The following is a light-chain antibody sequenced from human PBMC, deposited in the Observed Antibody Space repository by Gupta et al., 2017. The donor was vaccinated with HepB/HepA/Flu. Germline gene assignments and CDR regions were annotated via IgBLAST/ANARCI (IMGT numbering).Light chain of an antibody. CDR3: QQYNSYSPA. CDR1: QSISSW. V-gene: IGKV1-5*03. CDR2: KAS. Sequence: DSQLTQSTSTMSASVGDRVTITCRASQSISSWLAWYQQKPGKAPKLLISKASSLESGVPSRFSGSGSGTGFTLTISRPQPDDFAPYYSQQYNSYSPAFGQGTKVEIK. J-gene: IGKJ1*01.